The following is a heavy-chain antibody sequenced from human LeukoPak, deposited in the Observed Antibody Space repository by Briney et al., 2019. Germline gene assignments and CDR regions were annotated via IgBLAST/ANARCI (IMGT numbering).Heavy chain of an antibody. Sequence: GTSLRLSCAASGFTFSSYAIHWVRQAPGKGLEWVSFIRSKAYGGTPEYAASVKGRFIISRDDSKSIAYLQMNSLKTEDTAVYYCTRDGGFFYYMDVWGKGTTVTISS. CDR1: GFTFSSYA. CDR3: TRDGGFFYYMDV. V-gene: IGHV3-49*04. J-gene: IGHJ6*03. CDR2: IRSKAYGGTP.